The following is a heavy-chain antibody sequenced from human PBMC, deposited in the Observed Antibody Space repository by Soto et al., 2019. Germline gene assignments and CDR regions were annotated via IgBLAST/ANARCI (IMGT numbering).Heavy chain of an antibody. V-gene: IGHV4-4*07. J-gene: IGHJ3*02. D-gene: IGHD3-22*01. CDR3: GSDMERDYYDSSASLFWGGHADFDI. CDR1: GGSISSYY. Sequence: SETLSLTCTVSGGSISSYYWSWIRQPAGKGLEWIGRICTSGSTNYNPSLKSRVTMSVDTSKNQFSLKLSSVTAADTAVYYCGSDMERDYYDSSASLFWGGHADFDIWGQGTMVTVSS. CDR2: ICTSGST.